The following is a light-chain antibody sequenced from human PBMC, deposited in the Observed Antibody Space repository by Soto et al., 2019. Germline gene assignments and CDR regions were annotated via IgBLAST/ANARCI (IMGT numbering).Light chain of an antibody. V-gene: IGKV1-39*01. CDR1: QSISTY. J-gene: IGKJ2*01. CDR3: QQRHSLPYT. CDR2: AAS. Sequence: DIQMTQSPSSLSASVGDRVTITCRASQSISTYLNWYKQEPGKAPKLLIYAASTLQSGVPSRFSGSGSGTHLTLAISSREPEDFAPYSCQQRHSLPYTFGQGTKREIK.